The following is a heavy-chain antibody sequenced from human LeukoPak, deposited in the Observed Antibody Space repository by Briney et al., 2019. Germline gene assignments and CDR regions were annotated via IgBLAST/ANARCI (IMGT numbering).Heavy chain of an antibody. Sequence: ASVKVSCKASGYTFTSYDINWVRQATGQGLEWMGWMNPNSGNTGYAQKFQGRVTMTRDTSISTAYMELSRLRSDDTAVYYCAGPRGIAAAGTAKGPGYYYGMDVWGQGTTVTVSS. CDR1: GYTFTSYD. CDR2: MNPNSGNT. J-gene: IGHJ6*02. V-gene: IGHV1-8*01. CDR3: AGPRGIAAAGTAKGPGYYYGMDV. D-gene: IGHD6-13*01.